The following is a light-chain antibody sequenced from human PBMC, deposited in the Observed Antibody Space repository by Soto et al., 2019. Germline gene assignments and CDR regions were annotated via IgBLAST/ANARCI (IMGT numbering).Light chain of an antibody. J-gene: IGKJ1*01. Sequence: EIVFTQAPRTLSLSPGERATLSCRASQSVSNNYLAWYQQNPGQAPRLLFYGASNRATGIPDRFSDSGSGTDFTLTISRLEPEDFAVYYCQQYGSSGTFGQGTKVDIK. V-gene: IGKV3-20*01. CDR1: QSVSNNY. CDR2: GAS. CDR3: QQYGSSGT.